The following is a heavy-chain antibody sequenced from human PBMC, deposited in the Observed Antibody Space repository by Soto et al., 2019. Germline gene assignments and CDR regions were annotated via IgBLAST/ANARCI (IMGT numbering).Heavy chain of an antibody. V-gene: IGHV6-1*01. CDR3: ANSRYSSSSVIYFDY. Sequence: PSQTLSLTCAISGDSVSSNSAAWNWIRQSPSRGLKWLGRTYYRSKWYNDYAVSVKSRITINPDTSKNQFSLQLNSVTPEDTAVYYCANSRYSSSSVIYFDYWGQGTLVTVSS. D-gene: IGHD6-6*01. CDR1: GDSVSSNSAA. J-gene: IGHJ4*02. CDR2: TYYRSKWYN.